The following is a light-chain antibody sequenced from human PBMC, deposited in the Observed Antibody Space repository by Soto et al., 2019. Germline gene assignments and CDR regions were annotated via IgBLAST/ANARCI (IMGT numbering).Light chain of an antibody. V-gene: IGKV3-20*01. CDR3: QQYGSSPRT. CDR1: QSVSSSY. Sequence: ELVWTESRGTMSLSPGERATLSCRAGQSVSSSYLAWYQQIPGQAPRLLIYDASSRATGIPDRFSGRGSGTDFTLTTSRLEPEDFAVYYCQQYGSSPRTFGQGTKVDI. CDR2: DAS. J-gene: IGKJ1*01.